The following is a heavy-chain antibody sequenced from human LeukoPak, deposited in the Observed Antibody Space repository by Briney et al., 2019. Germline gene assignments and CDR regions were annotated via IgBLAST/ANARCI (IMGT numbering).Heavy chain of an antibody. CDR1: GFAFNNYA. CDR2: INDNGGQR. D-gene: IGHD1-26*01. Sequence: PGGSLRLSCAASGFAFNNYAMTWVRQAPGKGLKWVSNINDNGGQRHYADSVKGRFTISRDNSKNTLFLQMDSLKAEDTAVYYCAKTQWKVGATDYFDYWGQGILVTVSS. CDR3: AKTQWKVGATDYFDY. J-gene: IGHJ4*02. V-gene: IGHV3-23*01.